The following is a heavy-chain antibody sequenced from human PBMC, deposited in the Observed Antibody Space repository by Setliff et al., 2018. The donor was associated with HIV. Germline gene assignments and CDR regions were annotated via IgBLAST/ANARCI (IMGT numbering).Heavy chain of an antibody. Sequence: ASVKVSCKASGYTFTSYYMHWVRQAPGQGLEWMGIVNPSGGSTSYAQKFQGRVAMTRDTSTSTVYMELSSLRSEDTAVYYCARVGSYWTQFDYWGQGTLVTVSS. V-gene: IGHV1-46*01. J-gene: IGHJ4*01. D-gene: IGHD2-15*01. CDR1: GYTFTSYY. CDR3: ARVGSYWTQFDY. CDR2: VNPSGGST.